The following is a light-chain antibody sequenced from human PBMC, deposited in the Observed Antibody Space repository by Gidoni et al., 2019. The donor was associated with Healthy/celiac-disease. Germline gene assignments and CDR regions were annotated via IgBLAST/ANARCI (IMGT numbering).Light chain of an antibody. CDR2: DAS. Sequence: EIVLTQSPATLSLSPGESATLSCRASQSVSSYLAWYQQKPGQAPRLLIYDASNRATGIPARFSGSGSGTDFTLTIISLEPEDFAVYYCQQRSNWPWTFGQXTKVEIK. J-gene: IGKJ1*01. V-gene: IGKV3-11*01. CDR3: QQRSNWPWT. CDR1: QSVSSY.